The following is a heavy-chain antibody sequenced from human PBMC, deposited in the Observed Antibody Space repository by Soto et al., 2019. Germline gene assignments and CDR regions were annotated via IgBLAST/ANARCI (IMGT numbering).Heavy chain of an antibody. D-gene: IGHD3-16*01. Sequence: QVQLVQSGAEVKNPGASVKVSCKASGYTFTRYGIGWARQAPGQGLEWMGWINTYNGNTNYAQNVQGRVTLTTDTSTSTDNMDVRSLRSNDTAIYYCAMVDVYVTPSPQDVWGQGTTVIVSS. CDR2: INTYNGNT. CDR3: AMVDVYVTPSPQDV. CDR1: GYTFTRYG. V-gene: IGHV1-18*01. J-gene: IGHJ6*02.